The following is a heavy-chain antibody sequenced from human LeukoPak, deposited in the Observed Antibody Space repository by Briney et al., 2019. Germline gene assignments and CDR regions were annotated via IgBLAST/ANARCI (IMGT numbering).Heavy chain of an antibody. J-gene: IGHJ3*02. D-gene: IGHD2-8*02. Sequence: GGSLRLSCAASGFTFSGSAMHWVRQASGKGLEWVGRTRSKANSYATAYAASVKGRFTISRDDSKNTAYLQMNSLKTEDTAVYYCTSVVYGDAFDIWGQGTMVTVSS. CDR1: GFTFSGSA. CDR3: TSVVYGDAFDI. V-gene: IGHV3-73*01. CDR2: TRSKANSYAT.